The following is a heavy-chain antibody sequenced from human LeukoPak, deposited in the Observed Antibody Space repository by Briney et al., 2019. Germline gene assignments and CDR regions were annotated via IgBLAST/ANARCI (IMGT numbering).Heavy chain of an antibody. V-gene: IGHV3-21*01. Sequence: GGSLRLSCAASGFTFNTYGMNWVRQAPGRGLEWVSSITSGGLYTYYTDSVKGRFTISRDNAKSSLYLQMNSLRAEDTAVYYCARLYGSGYDAFDIWGQGTMVTVSS. CDR1: GFTFNTYG. J-gene: IGHJ3*02. D-gene: IGHD3-10*01. CDR2: ITSGGLYT. CDR3: ARLYGSGYDAFDI.